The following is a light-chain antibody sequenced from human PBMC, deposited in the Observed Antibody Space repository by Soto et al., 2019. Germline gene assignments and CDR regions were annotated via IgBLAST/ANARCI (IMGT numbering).Light chain of an antibody. Sequence: QSVLTQPASVSGSPGQSITISCTGTSSDVGDYKYVSWYQQHPGKAPKVMIYDVSNRPSGVSNRFSGSKSGNTASLTISGLQAEDEADYYCSSYTTSSTVVFGGGTKVTVL. CDR2: DVS. CDR3: SSYTTSSTVV. V-gene: IGLV2-14*01. CDR1: SSDVGDYKY. J-gene: IGLJ2*01.